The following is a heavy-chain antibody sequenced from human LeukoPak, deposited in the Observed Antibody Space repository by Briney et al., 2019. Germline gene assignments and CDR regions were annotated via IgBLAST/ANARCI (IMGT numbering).Heavy chain of an antibody. Sequence: PSETLSLTCAVYGGSFSGYYWSWIRQPPGKGLEWIGEINHSGSTNYNPSLKSRVTISVDTSKNQFSLKLSSVTAADTAVYYCARRYDYVWGSYRYIYGNWFDPWGQGTLVTVSS. CDR3: ARRYDYVWGSYRYIYGNWFDP. J-gene: IGHJ5*02. CDR2: INHSGST. D-gene: IGHD3-16*02. V-gene: IGHV4-34*01. CDR1: GGSFSGYY.